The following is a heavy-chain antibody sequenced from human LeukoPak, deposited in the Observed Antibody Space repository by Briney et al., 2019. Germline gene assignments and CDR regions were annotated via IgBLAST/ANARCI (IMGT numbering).Heavy chain of an antibody. D-gene: IGHD3-3*02. CDR1: GGSFSGYY. CDR3: ARASGPRISSYYFDY. CDR2: INHSGST. Sequence: SETLSLTCAVYGGSFSGYYWSWIRQPPGKGLEWIGEINHSGSTNYNPSLKSRVTISVDTSKNQFSLKLSSVTAADTAVYYCARASGPRISSYYFDYWGQGTLVTVSS. V-gene: IGHV4-34*01. J-gene: IGHJ4*02.